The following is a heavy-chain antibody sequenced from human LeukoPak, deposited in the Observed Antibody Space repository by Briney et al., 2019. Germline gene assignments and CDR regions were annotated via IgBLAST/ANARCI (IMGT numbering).Heavy chain of an antibody. D-gene: IGHD2-2*01. CDR3: ARESEGGTGTSCPDY. Sequence: GGSLRLSCAASGFIFSSDDMHWVRQAPGKGLEWVAGIQSNGRNKYYVDSVKGRFAISRDNSKSTLYLQVNSLRVEDTALYYCARESEGGTGTSCPDYWGQGTLVTVSS. CDR1: GFIFSSDD. V-gene: IGHV3-33*05. CDR2: IQSNGRNK. J-gene: IGHJ4*02.